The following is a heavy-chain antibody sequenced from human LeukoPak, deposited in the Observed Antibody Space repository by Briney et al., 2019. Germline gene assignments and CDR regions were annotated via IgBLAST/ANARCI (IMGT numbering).Heavy chain of an antibody. V-gene: IGHV4-34*01. CDR1: GGSFSGYY. CDR2: INHSGST. J-gene: IGHJ3*02. CDR3: ARLELDFDWRPTAFDI. D-gene: IGHD3-9*01. Sequence: SETLSLTCAVYGGSFSGYYWSWIRQPPGKGLEWIGEINHSGSTNYNPSLKSRVTISLDTSKNQFSLKLSSVTAADTAVYYCARLELDFDWRPTAFDIWGQGTMVTVSS.